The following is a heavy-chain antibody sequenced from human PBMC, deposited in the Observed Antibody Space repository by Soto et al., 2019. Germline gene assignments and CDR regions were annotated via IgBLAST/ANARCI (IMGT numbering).Heavy chain of an antibody. Sequence: PGEFRRLSCAASGFTFSNYAMSWVRQAPGKGLEWVSTLSATSGSTYYADSVKGRFTMSRDNSKNTLYLQMNSLRAEDTAVYYCTPRVAIGGYYPGYFQHWGQGA. CDR2: LSATSGST. CDR1: GFTFSNYA. CDR3: TPRVAIGGYYPGYFQH. J-gene: IGHJ1*01. V-gene: IGHV3-23*01. D-gene: IGHD3-22*01.